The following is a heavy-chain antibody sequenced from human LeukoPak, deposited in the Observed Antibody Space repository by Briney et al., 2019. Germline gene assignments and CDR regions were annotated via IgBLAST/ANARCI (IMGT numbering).Heavy chain of an antibody. D-gene: IGHD6-13*01. J-gene: IGHJ3*02. CDR1: GGTFSSYA. V-gene: IGHV1-69*13. CDR2: IIPIFGTA. CDR3: ASNPGYSSYDAFDI. Sequence: SVKVSCKASGGTFSSYAISWVRQAPGRGLEWMGGIIPIFGTANYAQKFQGRVTITADESTSTAYMELSSLRSEDTAVYYCASNPGYSSYDAFDIWGQGTMVTVSS.